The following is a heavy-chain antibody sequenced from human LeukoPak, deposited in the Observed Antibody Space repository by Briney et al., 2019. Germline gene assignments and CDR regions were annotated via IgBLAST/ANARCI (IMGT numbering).Heavy chain of an antibody. J-gene: IGHJ6*03. CDR1: GYTFTSYY. Sequence: ASVKVSCKASGYTFTSYYMHWVRQAPGQGLEWMGIITPSGGSTSYAQKFQGRVTMTRDTSTSTVYMELSSLRSEDTAVYYCARDRLWFGELSYYYMDVWGKGTTVTISS. CDR3: ARDRLWFGELSYYYMDV. CDR2: ITPSGGST. D-gene: IGHD3-10*01. V-gene: IGHV1-46*01.